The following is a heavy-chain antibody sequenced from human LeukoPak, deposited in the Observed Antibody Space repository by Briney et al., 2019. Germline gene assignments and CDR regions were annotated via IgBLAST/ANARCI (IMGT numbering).Heavy chain of an antibody. Sequence: ASVKVSCKASGGTFSNYAISWVRQAPGQGLEWMGGIIPIFRTSNFAQKFQGRVTITADESTSTGYMELSSLRSEDTAVYYCARGNYYDSAPYGMEVWGQGTTVTVPS. CDR1: GGTFSNYA. CDR3: ARGNYYDSAPYGMEV. D-gene: IGHD3-22*01. J-gene: IGHJ6*02. V-gene: IGHV1-69*01. CDR2: IIPIFRTS.